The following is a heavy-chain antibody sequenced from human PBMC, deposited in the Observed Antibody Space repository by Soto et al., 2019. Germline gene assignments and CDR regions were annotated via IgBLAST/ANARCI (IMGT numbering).Heavy chain of an antibody. CDR2: ISYDGNNK. D-gene: IGHD3-22*01. CDR1: GFTFSSYA. Sequence: GGSLRLSCAASGFTFSSYAMHWVRQAPGKGLDWVAIISYDGNNKYYADSVKGRFTISRDNAKKSLYLQMNSLRAEDTAVYYCARGDYYDSSGPFSDAFDIWGQGTMVTVSS. J-gene: IGHJ3*02. CDR3: ARGDYYDSSGPFSDAFDI. V-gene: IGHV3-30-3*01.